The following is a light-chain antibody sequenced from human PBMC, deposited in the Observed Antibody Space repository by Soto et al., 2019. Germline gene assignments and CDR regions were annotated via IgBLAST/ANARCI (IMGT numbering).Light chain of an antibody. CDR3: QAYDYSLTASV. J-gene: IGLJ3*02. CDR2: GNR. CDR1: SSNLGAGYD. V-gene: IGLV1-40*01. Sequence: QSVLTQPPSVSGAPGQRVTISCTGNSSNLGAGYDVHRYQQLPGAAPKLVIFGNRNRPSGVPERFSGSKSGTSASLAITGLQTEDEVDYYCQAYDYSLTASVFGGGTKLTVL.